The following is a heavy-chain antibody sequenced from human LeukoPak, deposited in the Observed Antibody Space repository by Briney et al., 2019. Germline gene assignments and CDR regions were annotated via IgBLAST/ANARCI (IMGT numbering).Heavy chain of an antibody. CDR1: GFTFSSYA. D-gene: IGHD2-21*01. V-gene: IGHV3-23*01. CDR3: VRDNYSYRLDV. CDR2: ISGSGGST. Sequence: GGSLRLSCAASGFTFSSYAMSWVRQAPGKGLEWVSAISGSGGSTYYADSVKGRFTISRDNSKNTLYLQMNSLRAEDTAMYYCVRDNYSYRLDVWGQGTLVTVSS. J-gene: IGHJ4*02.